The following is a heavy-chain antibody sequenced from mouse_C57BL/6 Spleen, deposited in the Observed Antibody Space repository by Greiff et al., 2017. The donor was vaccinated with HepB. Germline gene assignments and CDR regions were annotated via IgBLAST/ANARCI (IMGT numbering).Heavy chain of an antibody. CDR3: ARGGYYGSSPWFAY. CDR2: INYDGSST. CDR1: GFTFSDYY. J-gene: IGHJ3*01. Sequence: EVMLVESEGGLVQPGSSMKLSCTASGFTFSDYYMAWVRQVPEKGLEWVANINYDGSSTYYLDSLKSRFIISRDNAKNILYLQMSSLKSEDTATYYGARGGYYGSSPWFAYWGQGTLVTVSA. D-gene: IGHD1-1*01. V-gene: IGHV5-16*01.